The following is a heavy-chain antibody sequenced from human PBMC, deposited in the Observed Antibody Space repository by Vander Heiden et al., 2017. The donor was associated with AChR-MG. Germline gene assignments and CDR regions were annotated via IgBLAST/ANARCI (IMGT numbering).Heavy chain of an antibody. D-gene: IGHD6-6*01. J-gene: IGHJ4*02. CDR1: GGSISSGGYY. CDR3: ARVCQYSSSSQLIKYYFDY. Sequence: QVQLQESGPGLVKPSQTLSLTCTVSGGSISSGGYYWSWIRQHPGKGLEWIGYIYYSGSTYYNPSLKSRVTISVDTSKNQFSLKLSSMTAADTAVYYCARVCQYSSSSQLIKYYFDYWGQGTLVTVSS. V-gene: IGHV4-31*03. CDR2: IYYSGST.